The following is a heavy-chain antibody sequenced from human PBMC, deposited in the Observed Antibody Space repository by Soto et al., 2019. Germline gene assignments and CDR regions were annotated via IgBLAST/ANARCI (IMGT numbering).Heavy chain of an antibody. D-gene: IGHD3-10*01. CDR2: IVPIFDIT. CDR1: GGIFRRYA. J-gene: IGHJ6*02. V-gene: IGHV1-69*01. Sequence: QVQLLQSGAEVKKSGSSVKVSCKVSGGIFRRYAISWVRQDPGQGLEWLGGIVPIFDITNYAQKFEGRVTITADESTSTAYMDLTSLRSEDTAVYYCARPDAGSYSSNHHYYYALDVWGQGTTVTVSS. CDR3: ARPDAGSYSSNHHYYYALDV.